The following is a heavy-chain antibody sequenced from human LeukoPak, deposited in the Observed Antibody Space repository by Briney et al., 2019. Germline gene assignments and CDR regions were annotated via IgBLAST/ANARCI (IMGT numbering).Heavy chain of an antibody. V-gene: IGHV4-59*01. CDR1: GGSISSYY. CDR3: AREATDYGDYPYYFDY. Sequence: SETLSLTCTVSGGSISSYYWSWIRQPPRTGLELIGYIYYNGSTNYNPSLKIRVTISVDTSKNQFSLKLSSVTAADTAVYYCAREATDYGDYPYYFDYWGQGTLVTVSS. CDR2: IYYNGST. D-gene: IGHD4-17*01. J-gene: IGHJ4*02.